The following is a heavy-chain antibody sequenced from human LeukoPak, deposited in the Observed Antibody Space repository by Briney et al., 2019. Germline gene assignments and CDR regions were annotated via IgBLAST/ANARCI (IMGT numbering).Heavy chain of an antibody. CDR3: VRGQYRGYSYGSPGY. CDR1: GGSFSGYY. Sequence: SETLSLTCAVYGGSFSGYYWSWIRQPPGKGLEWIGEINHSGSTNYNPSLKSRVTISVDTSKNQFSLKLSSVTAADTAVYYCVRGQYRGYSYGSPGYWGQGTLVTVSS. D-gene: IGHD5-18*01. CDR2: INHSGST. V-gene: IGHV4-34*01. J-gene: IGHJ4*02.